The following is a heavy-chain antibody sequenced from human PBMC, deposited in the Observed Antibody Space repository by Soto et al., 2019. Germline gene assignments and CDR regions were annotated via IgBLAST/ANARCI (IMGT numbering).Heavy chain of an antibody. V-gene: IGHV3-33*01. CDR3: ARERTFGDNKHNYMDV. Sequence: QVQLVESGGGVVQPGRSLRLSCAASEFTFSRHGMHWVRQAPGKGLQWVGLIWSDGSNEVYADSVKGRFIISRDNSKNILYLQMNSLRAEDTAVYYCARERTFGDNKHNYMDVWGTGITVTVSS. CDR2: IWSDGSNE. D-gene: IGHD3-10*01. CDR1: EFTFSRHG. J-gene: IGHJ6*03.